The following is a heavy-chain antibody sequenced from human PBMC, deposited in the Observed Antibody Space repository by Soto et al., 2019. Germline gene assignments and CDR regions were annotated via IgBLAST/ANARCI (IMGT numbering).Heavy chain of an antibody. CDR2: ISSSSSYT. CDR3: ARQGYDSSLDY. CDR1: GFIFSDYY. V-gene: IGHV3-11*03. Sequence: GGSLRLSCEASGFIFSDYYMSWIRQAPGKGLEWVSYISSSSSYTNYADSVKGRFTISRDNAKNSLYLQMNSLRAEDTAVYYCARQGYDSSLDYWGQGTLVTVSS. J-gene: IGHJ4*02. D-gene: IGHD3-22*01.